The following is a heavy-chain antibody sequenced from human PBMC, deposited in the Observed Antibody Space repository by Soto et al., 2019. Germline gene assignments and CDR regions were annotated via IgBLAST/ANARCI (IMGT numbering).Heavy chain of an antibody. CDR1: GYTFTNYG. Sequence: QVQLVQSGPEVKKPGASVKVSCKASGYTFTNYGFNWVRQAPGQGLEWMGWISAYNGHTKYSQIFQARVIMTTDTSTRAAYLEFRSLISDDTAVFFGEGEGAGIIAQGNWGQGTLVTVS. CDR2: ISAYNGHT. V-gene: IGHV1-18*01. D-gene: IGHD3-16*02. J-gene: IGHJ4*02. CDR3: EGEGAGIIAQGN.